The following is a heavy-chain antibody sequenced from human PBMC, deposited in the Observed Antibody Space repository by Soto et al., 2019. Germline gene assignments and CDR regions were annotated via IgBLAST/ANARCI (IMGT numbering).Heavy chain of an antibody. CDR3: AGGYMVRGGDAWFDT. Sequence: QVQLEQSGAEVKKPGSSVKVSCKASEGTFSSHAISWVRQAPEEGLEWMGGIIPRFGTTNYAQKFQGRVTITADKSTSTVFMELISLTSEDTAIYYCAGGYMVRGGDAWFDTWGQGTLVAVSS. D-gene: IGHD3-10*01. J-gene: IGHJ5*02. CDR1: EGTFSSHA. V-gene: IGHV1-69*06. CDR2: IIPRFGTT.